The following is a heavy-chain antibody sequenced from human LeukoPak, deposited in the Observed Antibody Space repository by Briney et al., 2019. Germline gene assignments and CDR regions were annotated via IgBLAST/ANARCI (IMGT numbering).Heavy chain of an antibody. CDR1: GFTINNNY. Sequence: GGSLRLSCTASGFTINNNYMSWVRQAPGKGLEWVSIIYSDRSTYYPESVKGRFTISRDDSKNTLLLQMDSLRVEDTAIYYCARDSAFSSYSNWGQGALVTVSS. J-gene: IGHJ1*01. V-gene: IGHV3-53*01. CDR2: IYSDRST. D-gene: IGHD2-15*01. CDR3: ARDSAFSSYSN.